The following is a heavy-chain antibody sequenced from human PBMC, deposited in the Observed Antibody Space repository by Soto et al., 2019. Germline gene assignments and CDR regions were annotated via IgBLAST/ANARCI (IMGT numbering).Heavy chain of an antibody. V-gene: IGHV1-2*02. CDR1: GYTFTGYC. CDR3: TNTGRDFWIGYVSDAFYI. Sequence: ASVKVSCKASGYTFTGYCMHWVRQAPGQGLEWLGWINPNSGGTTYAQKFQGRVTMTRDTSISTAYMELSMLRSDDTAVYYCTNTGRDFWIGYVSDAFYIWGRGIMVTVSS. J-gene: IGHJ3*02. D-gene: IGHD3-3*01. CDR2: INPNSGGT.